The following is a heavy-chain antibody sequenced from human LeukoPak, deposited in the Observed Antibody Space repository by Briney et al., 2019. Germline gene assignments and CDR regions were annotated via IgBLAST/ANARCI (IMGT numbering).Heavy chain of an antibody. CDR3: ARGGRLSDSSGMLGH. D-gene: IGHD3-22*01. CDR2: INTNTGNP. V-gene: IGHV7-4-1*02. CDR1: GYTFTSYA. Sequence: ASVKVSCKASGYTFTSYAMNWVRQAPGQGLEWMGWINTNTGNPTYAQGFTGRFVFSLDTSVSTAYLQISSLKAEDTAVYYCARGGRLSDSSGMLGHWGQGTLVTVSS. J-gene: IGHJ4*02.